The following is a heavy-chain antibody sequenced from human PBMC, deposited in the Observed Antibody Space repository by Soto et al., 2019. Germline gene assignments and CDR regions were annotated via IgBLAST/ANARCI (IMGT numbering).Heavy chain of an antibody. D-gene: IGHD4-17*01. CDR3: AHRRDDGDYAY. Sequence: QITLKESGPTLVKPTETLTLTCTFSGFSLSTSGVGVGWIRQPPGKALEWLGIIYWDDDKRYSPSLKSRLTIAKDTSKNQAVLIMSNMDPVDTATYYCAHRRDDGDYAYWGQGTLVTVSS. V-gene: IGHV2-5*02. J-gene: IGHJ4*02. CDR1: GFSLSTSGVG. CDR2: IYWDDDK.